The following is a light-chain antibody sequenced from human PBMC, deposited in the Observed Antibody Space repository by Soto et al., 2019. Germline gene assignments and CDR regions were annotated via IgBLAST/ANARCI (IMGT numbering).Light chain of an antibody. CDR2: DVS. Sequence: ALTQPASVSGSPGQSITISCVGTSSDIGDYNYVSWYQQHPGKVPKVIIYDVSNRPSGVSYRFSGTKSGNTASLTVSGLQAEDEADYYCCSYTRSGTLIFGTGTKLTVL. CDR1: SSDIGDYNY. V-gene: IGLV2-14*01. J-gene: IGLJ1*01. CDR3: CSYTRSGTLI.